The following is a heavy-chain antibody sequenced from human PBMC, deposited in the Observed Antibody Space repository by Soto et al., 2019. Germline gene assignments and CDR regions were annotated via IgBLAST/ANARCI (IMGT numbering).Heavy chain of an antibody. CDR2: IWYDGSNK. V-gene: IGHV3-33*01. D-gene: IGHD3-22*01. Sequence: QVQLVASGGGVVQPGRSLRLSCAASGFTFSSYGMHWVRQAPGKGLEWVAVIWYDGSNKYYADSVKGRFTISRDNSKNTLYLQMNSLRPEDTAVYYCARGAVDYYDSSGYYEGDYWGQGTLVTVSS. CDR3: ARGAVDYYDSSGYYEGDY. CDR1: GFTFSSYG. J-gene: IGHJ4*02.